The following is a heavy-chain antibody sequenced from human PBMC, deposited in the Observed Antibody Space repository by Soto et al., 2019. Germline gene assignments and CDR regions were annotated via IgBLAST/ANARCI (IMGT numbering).Heavy chain of an antibody. CDR2: IYWDDDK. CDR3: AHNFYSSSKYGVWFDP. J-gene: IGHJ5*02. CDR1: GFSLSTSGVG. V-gene: IGHV2-5*02. Sequence: QITLKESGPTLVKPTQTLTLTCTFSGFSLSTSGVGVGWIRQPPGKALEWLALIYWDDDKRYSPSLKSRLTITKATSKTQVVLTMTNMDPVDTATYYCAHNFYSSSKYGVWFDPWGQGTLVTVSS. D-gene: IGHD6-13*01.